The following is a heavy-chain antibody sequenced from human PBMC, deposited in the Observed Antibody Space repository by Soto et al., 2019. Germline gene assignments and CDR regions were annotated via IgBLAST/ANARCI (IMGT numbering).Heavy chain of an antibody. CDR2: ISSGSSYI. D-gene: IGHD4-17*01. CDR3: ARRDYGSNPVYYYGMDV. V-gene: IGHV3-21*01. J-gene: IGHJ6*02. Sequence: EVQLVESGGGLVKPGGSLRLSCAASGFIFSSYSMNWVRQAPGKGLEWVSAISSGSSYIYYADSVKGRFTISRDNAKTSLYLQMNSLRAEDTAVYYCARRDYGSNPVYYYGMDVWGQGTTVTVSS. CDR1: GFIFSSYS.